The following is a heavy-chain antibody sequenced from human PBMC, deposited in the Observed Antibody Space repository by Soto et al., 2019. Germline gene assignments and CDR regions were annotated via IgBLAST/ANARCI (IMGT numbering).Heavy chain of an antibody. J-gene: IGHJ6*02. CDR2: IYHTGNT. CDR1: GASISSTHY. Sequence: PSETLSLTCTISGASISSTHYWTWFRQTPGKGLEWIGEIYHTGNTNYNPSLQSRVTLSLDKSKNQFSLRLESVTAADTAVYFCARYPMDDYFRGMDVWGQGTTVTVSS. CDR3: ARYPMDDYFRGMDV. V-gene: IGHV4-4*02.